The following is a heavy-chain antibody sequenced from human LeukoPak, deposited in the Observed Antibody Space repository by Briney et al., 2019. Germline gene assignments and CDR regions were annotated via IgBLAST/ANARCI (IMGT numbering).Heavy chain of an antibody. Sequence: PSETLSLTCTVSGGYISNNYWSWLRQPPGKGVKGIGYIYYSGSTSYNPSLKSRVTISVDTSKNQFSLKLSSVTATDTAVYYCARHPGNDFGDYETDWGQGTLVTVSS. V-gene: IGHV4-59*08. D-gene: IGHD4-17*01. J-gene: IGHJ4*02. CDR2: IYYSGST. CDR1: GGYISNNY. CDR3: ARHPGNDFGDYETD.